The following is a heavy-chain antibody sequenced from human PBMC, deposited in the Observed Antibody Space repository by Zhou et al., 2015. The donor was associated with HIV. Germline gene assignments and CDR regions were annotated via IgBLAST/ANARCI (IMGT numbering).Heavy chain of an antibody. CDR1: GGTFSSYA. CDR3: ARGNVRMTTVTTAPHWYFDL. CDR2: IIPIFGTA. V-gene: IGHV1-69*01. D-gene: IGHD4-17*01. Sequence: QVQLVQSGAEVKKPGSSVKVSCKASGGTFSSYAISWVRQAPGQGLEWMGGIIPIFGTANYAQKFQGRVTITADESTSTAYMELSSLRSEDTAVYYCARGNVRMTTVTTAPHWYFDLWGRGTLVTVSS. J-gene: IGHJ2*01.